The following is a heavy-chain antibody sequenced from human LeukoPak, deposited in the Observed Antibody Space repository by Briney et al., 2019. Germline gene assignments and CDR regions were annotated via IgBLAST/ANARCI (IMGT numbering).Heavy chain of an antibody. Sequence: ASVKVSCKASGYTFTSYGISWVRQAPGQGLEWMGWISAYNGNTNYAQKLQGRVTMTTDTSTSTAYMELRSLRSDDTAVYYCARGLGYCSGGSCYSLGFDYWGQGTLVTVSS. V-gene: IGHV1-18*01. D-gene: IGHD2-15*01. CDR1: GYTFTSYG. CDR3: ARGLGYCSGGSCYSLGFDY. CDR2: ISAYNGNT. J-gene: IGHJ4*02.